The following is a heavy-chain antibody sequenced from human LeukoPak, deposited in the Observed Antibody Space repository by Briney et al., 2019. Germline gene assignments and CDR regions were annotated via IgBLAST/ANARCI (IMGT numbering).Heavy chain of an antibody. CDR3: ARVKAKGIAVANAFDI. J-gene: IGHJ3*02. D-gene: IGHD6-19*01. CDR1: GGSCSGYY. Sequence: SETLSLTCAVYGGSCSGYYCSWIRQTPGKGLEWIGEINHGGSTSYNPSLKSRLTISVGSANNHFSLRVTSVTAADTAVYYCARVKAKGIAVANAFDIWGQGTMVTVSS. V-gene: IGHV4-34*01. CDR2: INHGGST.